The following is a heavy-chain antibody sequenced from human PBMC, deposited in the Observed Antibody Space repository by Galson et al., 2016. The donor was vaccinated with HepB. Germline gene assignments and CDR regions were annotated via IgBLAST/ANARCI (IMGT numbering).Heavy chain of an antibody. CDR3: ASFGGVIAYYAFDF. D-gene: IGHD3-16*01. CDR2: TSHDGNSN. CDR1: GFTFKSYA. J-gene: IGHJ3*01. Sequence: SLRLSCAASGFTFKSYAMYWVRQAPGKGLEWVAVTSHDGNSNSYADSVKGRFTISRDNSKNTLNLQMNSLRVEDTDVYYCASFGGVIAYYAFDFWGQGTMVTVSS. V-gene: IGHV3-30-3*01.